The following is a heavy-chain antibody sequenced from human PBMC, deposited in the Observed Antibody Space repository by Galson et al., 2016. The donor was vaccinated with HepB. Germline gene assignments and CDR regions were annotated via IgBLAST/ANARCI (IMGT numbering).Heavy chain of an antibody. D-gene: IGHD2/OR15-2a*01. CDR3: AKANIIMVTLGIYLDT. V-gene: IGHV3-23*01. CDR2: VRGHAGST. Sequence: SLRLSCATSGFAFNTYAMNWVRQAPGKGLEWVAGVRGHAGSTYYADSVKGRFAISRDNSKNTLFLQMNGLRADDTAVYYCAKANIIMVTLGIYLDTWGPGTLVTVSS. J-gene: IGHJ4*03. CDR1: GFAFNTYA.